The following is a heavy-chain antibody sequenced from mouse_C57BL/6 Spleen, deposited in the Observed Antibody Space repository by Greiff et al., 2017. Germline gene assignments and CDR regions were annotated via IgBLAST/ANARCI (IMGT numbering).Heavy chain of an antibody. CDR2: IYPGGGYT. Sequence: QVQLKQSGAELVRPGTSVKMSSKASGYTFTNYWIGWAKQRPGHGLEWIGDIYPGGGYTNYNEKFKGKATLTADKSSNTAYMQFSSLTSEDSAIYYCARWGGDYAMDYWGQGTSVTVSS. CDR1: GYTFTNYW. V-gene: IGHV1-63*01. CDR3: ARWGGDYAMDY. J-gene: IGHJ4*01.